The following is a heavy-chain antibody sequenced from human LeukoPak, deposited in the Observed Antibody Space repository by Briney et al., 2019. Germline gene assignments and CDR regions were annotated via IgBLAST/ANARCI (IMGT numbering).Heavy chain of an antibody. CDR2: TYYGSKWYN. D-gene: IGHD6-13*01. CDR3: ARDLRYSSSWYAPYYYGMDV. V-gene: IGHV6-1*01. CDR1: GDSVSNKNTA. Sequence: SQTLSLTCAISGDSVSNKNTAWNWIRQSPSRGLEWLGRTYYGSKWYNDYAVSVKSRITINPDTSKNQFSLQLNSVTPEDTAVYYCARDLRYSSSWYAPYYYGMDVWGQGTTVTVSS. J-gene: IGHJ6*02.